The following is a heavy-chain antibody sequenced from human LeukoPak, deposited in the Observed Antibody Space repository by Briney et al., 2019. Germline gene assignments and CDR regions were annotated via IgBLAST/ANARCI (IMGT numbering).Heavy chain of an antibody. CDR1: GYSFISYW. CDR3: TRRMSPYHGGSDDY. Sequence: LGESLKISCKGCGYSFISYWIGWVRQMPGKGLKWMGIIYPGDSDTRYSPCFQGHVTISADKSISTAYLQWSSLKASDTAMYYCTRRMSPYHGGSDDYWGQGTLVTVSS. CDR2: IYPGDSDT. J-gene: IGHJ4*02. V-gene: IGHV5-51*01. D-gene: IGHD4-23*01.